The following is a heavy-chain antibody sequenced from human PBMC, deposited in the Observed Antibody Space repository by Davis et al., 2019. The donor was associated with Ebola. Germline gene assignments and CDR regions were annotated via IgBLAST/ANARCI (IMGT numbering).Heavy chain of an antibody. J-gene: IGHJ4*02. CDR3: ARRTNTGWYYYLDY. V-gene: IGHV4-30-4*01. D-gene: IGHD6-19*01. CDR2: IYHSGST. Sequence: MPSETLSLTCSVSGDSITGGVSHRGCIRQSPVKAPEWIGHIYHSGSTFANPSLRSRVTISVDTSKNQFSLNLSSVTAADTAVYYCARRTNTGWYYYLDYWGQGILVTVSS. CDR1: GDSITGGVSH.